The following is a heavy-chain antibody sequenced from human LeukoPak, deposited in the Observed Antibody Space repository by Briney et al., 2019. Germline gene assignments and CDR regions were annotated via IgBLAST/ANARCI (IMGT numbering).Heavy chain of an antibody. D-gene: IGHD1-26*01. CDR1: GFAFSSYW. V-gene: IGHV3-7*01. CDR3: ARLGGSYYTY. Sequence: GVSLRLSCVASGFAFSSYWMSWVRQAPGKGLEWVANIKQDGGEKDYVDSVKGRFTISRDNAKNSLFLQMNSLRVEDTAVYYCARLGGSYYTYWGQGTLVTVSS. CDR2: IKQDGGEK. J-gene: IGHJ4*02.